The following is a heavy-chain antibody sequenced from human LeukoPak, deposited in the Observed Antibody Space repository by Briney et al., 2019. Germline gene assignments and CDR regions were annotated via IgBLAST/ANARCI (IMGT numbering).Heavy chain of an antibody. J-gene: IGHJ4*02. CDR2: FDTGFGT. CDR3: ARSSGWWSLDY. V-gene: IGHV3-23*01. Sequence: GGSLRLSCAASGFTFSTASLHWVRQAAGRGLEGGSAFDTGFGTYYPDSLKGRFTISRDNSKNTRVLQMNSLRAEDTAVYYCARSSGWWSLDYWGQGTLVTVSS. CDR1: GFTFSTAS. D-gene: IGHD6-19*01.